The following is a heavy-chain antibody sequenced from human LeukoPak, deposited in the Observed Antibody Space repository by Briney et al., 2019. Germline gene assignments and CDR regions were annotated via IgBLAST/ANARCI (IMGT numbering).Heavy chain of an antibody. J-gene: IGHJ1*01. Sequence: ASVKVSCKASGYTFTGYYMHWVRQAPGQGLEWMGWINPNSGGTNYAQKFQGRVTMTRDTSINTAYMELSRLRSDDTAVYYCARDPIAVAVEYFQHWGQGTLVTVSS. D-gene: IGHD6-19*01. V-gene: IGHV1-2*02. CDR2: INPNSGGT. CDR3: ARDPIAVAVEYFQH. CDR1: GYTFTGYY.